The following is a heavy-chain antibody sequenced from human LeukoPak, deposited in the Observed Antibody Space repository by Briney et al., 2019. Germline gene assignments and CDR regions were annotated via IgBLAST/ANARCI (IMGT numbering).Heavy chain of an antibody. V-gene: IGHV4-30-2*01. CDR3: ARGSGGSCCGIDP. Sequence: SETLSLTCAVSGGSISSGGYSWSWIRQPPGKGLEWIGYIYHSGSTYYNPSLKSRVTISVDRSKNQFSLKLSSVTAADTAVYYCARGSGGSCCGIDPWGQGTLVTVSS. D-gene: IGHD2-15*01. J-gene: IGHJ5*02. CDR1: GGSISSGGYS. CDR2: IYHSGST.